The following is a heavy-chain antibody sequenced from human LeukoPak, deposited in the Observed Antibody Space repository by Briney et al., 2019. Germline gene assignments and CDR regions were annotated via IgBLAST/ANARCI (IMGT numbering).Heavy chain of an antibody. CDR2: IKSDGTST. V-gene: IGHV3-74*03. Sequence: GGSLRLSCTASGFTFSNYWMHWVRQAPGKGLMRVSRIKSDGTSTTYADSVKGRFTISRDNAKNTLFLQMTGLRVEDTAMYYCTRPDWATGSYDEFWGQGTRVTVSS. CDR1: GFTFSNYW. D-gene: IGHD1-26*01. J-gene: IGHJ4*02. CDR3: TRPDWATGSYDEF.